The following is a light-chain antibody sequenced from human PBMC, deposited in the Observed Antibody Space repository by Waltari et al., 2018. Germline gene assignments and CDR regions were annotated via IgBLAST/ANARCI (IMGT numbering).Light chain of an antibody. V-gene: IGKV1-12*01. CDR3: QQGNSFPPT. CDR1: QGISTW. J-gene: IGKJ1*01. Sequence: DIQLTQSPSSVSASVGDRVTTTCRASQGISTWLAWYQQKPGNGPKVLIYGASTLLTGVPSRFSGSGSGTEFTLTISGLQPEDFATYFCQQGNSFPPTFGQGTRVEV. CDR2: GAS.